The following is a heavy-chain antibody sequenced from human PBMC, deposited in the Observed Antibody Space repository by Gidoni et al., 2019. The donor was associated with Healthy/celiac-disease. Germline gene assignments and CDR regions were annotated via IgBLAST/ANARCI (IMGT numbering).Heavy chain of an antibody. Sequence: QVQLQESGPGLVKPSETLSLTCTVSGGSISSYYWSWIRQPPGKGLEWIGYIYYSGSTNYNPSLKSRVTISVDTSKNQFSLKLSSVTAADTAVYYCAGGPRDGYDLFRWGQGTLVTVSS. CDR3: AGGPRDGYDLFR. CDR2: IYYSGST. CDR1: GGSISSYY. D-gene: IGHD5-12*01. V-gene: IGHV4-59*01. J-gene: IGHJ4*02.